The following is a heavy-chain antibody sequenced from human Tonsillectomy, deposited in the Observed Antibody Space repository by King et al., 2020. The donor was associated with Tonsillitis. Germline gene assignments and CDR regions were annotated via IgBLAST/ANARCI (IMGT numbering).Heavy chain of an antibody. CDR1: EFTFSSYG. Sequence: VQLVESGGGVVQPGRSLRLSCAASEFTFSSYGMHWVRQAPGKGLEWVAVISYDGSNKSYADSVKGRFTISRDNSKNTLDLQMNSLRAEDTAVYYCAKELGYYYGMDVWGQGTTVTVSS. CDR2: ISYDGSNK. J-gene: IGHJ6*02. D-gene: IGHD1-26*01. V-gene: IGHV3-30*18. CDR3: AKELGYYYGMDV.